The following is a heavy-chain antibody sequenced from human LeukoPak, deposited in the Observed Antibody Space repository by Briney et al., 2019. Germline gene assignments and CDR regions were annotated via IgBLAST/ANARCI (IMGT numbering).Heavy chain of an antibody. CDR2: LTPSGVGR. CDR1: GYSFTYHN. J-gene: IGHJ4*02. D-gene: IGHD1-26*01. CDR3: ARDSGRFSADF. Sequence: ASVKVSCKTSGYSFTYHNTYWVRQAPGQGREWRGVLTPSGVGRSYAQKFQGRGTMTRDTSTTTVYMELSSLGSEDTAVYCCARDSGRFSADFWGQGTLVTVSS. V-gene: IGHV1-46*01.